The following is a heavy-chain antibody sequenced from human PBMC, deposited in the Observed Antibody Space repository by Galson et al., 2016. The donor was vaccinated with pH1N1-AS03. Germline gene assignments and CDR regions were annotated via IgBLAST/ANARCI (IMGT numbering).Heavy chain of an antibody. CDR2: IAEGGSHP. Sequence: SLRLSCAASGFTFSKTGMNWVRQAPGKGPEWVSSIAEGGSHPYSADSLQGRFTISRDNTKNSLFLHMNSLRAEDTAVYYCVTDGTFGSTIEHWGQGTLVTVSS. CDR3: VTDGTFGSTIEH. D-gene: IGHD2-15*01. V-gene: IGHV3-21*01. CDR1: GFTFSKTG. J-gene: IGHJ4*02.